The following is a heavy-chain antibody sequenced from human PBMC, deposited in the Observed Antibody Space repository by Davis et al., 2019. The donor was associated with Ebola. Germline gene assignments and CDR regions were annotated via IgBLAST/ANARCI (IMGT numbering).Heavy chain of an antibody. CDR1: GFTFSNYW. Sequence: GKSLKISCAASGFTFSNYWMSWVRQAPGKGLEWVANIKHDGSEKYDVDSVRGRFTISRDNTRNSLFLQMNSLRVDDTAVYYCARDNRGRPLGYWGKGTLVIVSS. V-gene: IGHV3-7*03. D-gene: IGHD3-16*02. J-gene: IGHJ1*01. CDR3: ARDNRGRPLGY. CDR2: IKHDGSEK.